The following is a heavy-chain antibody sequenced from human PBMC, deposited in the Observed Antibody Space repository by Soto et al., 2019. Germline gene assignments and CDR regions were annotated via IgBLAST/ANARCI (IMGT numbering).Heavy chain of an antibody. CDR3: AKEDRYYYYSSGYYLDY. CDR2: ISGSGGST. D-gene: IGHD3-22*01. Sequence: EVQLLESGGGLVQPGGSLRLSCAASGFTFSSYAMSWVRQSPGKGLEWVSAISGSGGSTYYADSVKGRFTISRDNSKNTLYLQMNSLRAEDTAVYYCAKEDRYYYYSSGYYLDYWGQGTLVTVSS. V-gene: IGHV3-23*01. CDR1: GFTFSSYA. J-gene: IGHJ4*02.